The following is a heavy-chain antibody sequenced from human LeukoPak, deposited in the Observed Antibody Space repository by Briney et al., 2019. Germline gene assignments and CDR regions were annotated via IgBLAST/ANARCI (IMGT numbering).Heavy chain of an antibody. J-gene: IGHJ4*02. CDR2: IKQDGSEK. Sequence: GGSLRLSCAASGFTFSNYWMSWVRQAPGKGLEWVANIKQDGSEKYYVDSVKGRFTISRDNAKNSLYLQMNSLRAEDTAVYYCARDYDSSGYSSLGFDYWGQGTLVTVSS. CDR1: GFTFSNYW. CDR3: ARDYDSSGYSSLGFDY. V-gene: IGHV3-7*03. D-gene: IGHD3-22*01.